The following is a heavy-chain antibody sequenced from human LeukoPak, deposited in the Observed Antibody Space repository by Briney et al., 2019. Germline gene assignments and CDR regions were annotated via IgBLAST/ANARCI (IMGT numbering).Heavy chain of an antibody. J-gene: IGHJ4*02. CDR2: ISSSSSYI. V-gene: IGHV3-21*01. CDR1: GFTFSSYS. D-gene: IGHD6-6*01. CDR3: ASDTYSSYDY. Sequence: GGSLRLSCAASGFTFSSYSMNWVRQAPGKGLEWVSSISSSSSYIYYADSVKGRFAISRDNAKNSLYLQMNSLRAEDTAVYYCASDTYSSYDYWGQGTLVTVSS.